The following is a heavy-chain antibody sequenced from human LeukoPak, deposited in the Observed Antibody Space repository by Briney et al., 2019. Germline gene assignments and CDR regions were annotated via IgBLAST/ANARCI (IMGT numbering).Heavy chain of an antibody. D-gene: IGHD3-16*02. J-gene: IGHJ4*02. CDR2: INHSGST. Sequence: SETLSLTCAVHGGSFNGYYWNWIRQPPGKGLEWIGEINHSGSTNYNPSLKSRVTISVDTSKNQFSLMLSSVTAADTAVYYCARGRYSLDYVWGSYRFVYWGQGTLVTVSS. CDR3: ARGRYSLDYVWGSYRFVY. V-gene: IGHV4-34*01. CDR1: GGSFNGYY.